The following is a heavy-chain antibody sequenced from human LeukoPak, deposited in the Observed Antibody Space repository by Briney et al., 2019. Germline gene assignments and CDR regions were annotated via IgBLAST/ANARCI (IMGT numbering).Heavy chain of an antibody. CDR2: ISSSSSYI. CDR1: GFTFSSYS. Sequence: GGSLRLSCAASGFTFSSYSMNWVRQAPGKGLEWVSSISSSSSYIYYADSVKGRFTISRDSAKNSLYLQMSNLRAGDTAVYFCARGGGLDVWGQGATVTVSS. V-gene: IGHV3-21*04. J-gene: IGHJ6*02. CDR3: ARGGGLDV. D-gene: IGHD3-16*01.